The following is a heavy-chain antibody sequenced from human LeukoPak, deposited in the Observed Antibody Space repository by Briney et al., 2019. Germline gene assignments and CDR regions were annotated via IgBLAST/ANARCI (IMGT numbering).Heavy chain of an antibody. V-gene: IGHV4-34*01. CDR2: INHSGST. D-gene: IGHD3-16*02. J-gene: IGHJ4*02. CDR3: ARDRQTFYDYVGGNYRFYVDY. CDR1: GEPLSGYY. Sequence: SETLSLTCGVYGEPLSGYYWNWIRQSPGKGLEWIGEINHSGSTNYNPSLKSRVSMSVDTSRNQFSLNLTSLTAADTAVYYCARDRQTFYDYVGGNYRFYVDYWGQGTLVTVSS.